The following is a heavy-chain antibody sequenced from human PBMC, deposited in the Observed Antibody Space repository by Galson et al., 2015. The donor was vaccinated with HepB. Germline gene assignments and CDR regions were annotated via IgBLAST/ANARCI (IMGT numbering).Heavy chain of an antibody. CDR1: GDTFSRYA. D-gene: IGHD5-18*01. J-gene: IGHJ6*03. CDR3: ARGGGYKVLAYYMDV. Sequence: SVKVSCKASGDTFSRYAIIWVRQAPGQGLEWMGGIVPMFGVANYAQKFQGRVTITADKSTSTAYLELSSLRSDDTAVYYCARGGGYKVLAYYMDVWGKGTTIIVSS. V-gene: IGHV1-69*10. CDR2: IVPMFGVA.